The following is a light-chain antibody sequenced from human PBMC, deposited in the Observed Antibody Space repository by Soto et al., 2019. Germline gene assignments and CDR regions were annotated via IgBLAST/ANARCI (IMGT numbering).Light chain of an antibody. CDR1: QVTSNY. J-gene: IGKJ2*01. Sequence: DIQMTQSASSLSASVGDRVTITCHASQVTSNYLNWYQHKPGKAPKLLIYDISTLEIGVPSRFSGSGSGTDFTFTITGLQPEDIATYYCQQYENLPYTCGQGTKLEI. CDR3: QQYENLPYT. CDR2: DIS. V-gene: IGKV1-33*01.